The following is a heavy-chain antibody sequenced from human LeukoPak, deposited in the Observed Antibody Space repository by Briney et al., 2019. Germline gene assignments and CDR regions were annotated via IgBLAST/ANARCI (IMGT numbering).Heavy chain of an antibody. Sequence: GGSLRLSCIASGITFSDAWMSWVRQAPGKGLEWVGHIKSKNEVGATDYAAPVKGRFTISRDDSKSIAYLQMNSLKTEDTAVYYCTRDLCSSTRCYAPFDYWGQGTLVTVSS. CDR2: IKSKNEVGAT. D-gene: IGHD2-2*01. CDR3: TRDLCSSTRCYAPFDY. CDR1: GITFSDAW. V-gene: IGHV3-15*01. J-gene: IGHJ4*02.